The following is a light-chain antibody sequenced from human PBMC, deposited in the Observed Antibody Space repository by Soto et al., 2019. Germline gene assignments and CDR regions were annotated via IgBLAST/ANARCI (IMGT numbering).Light chain of an antibody. CDR2: EVT. CDR3: LSFTSSFTYI. J-gene: IGLJ1*01. Sequence: QSVLTQPASVSGSPGQSITISCTGTSSDVGGYNSVSWYQHHPGKAPKLMIYEVTNRPSGVSIRFSGSKSGTTASLTISGLQAEDEADYYCLSFTSSFTYIFGTGTKFTVL. CDR1: SSDVGGYNS. V-gene: IGLV2-14*01.